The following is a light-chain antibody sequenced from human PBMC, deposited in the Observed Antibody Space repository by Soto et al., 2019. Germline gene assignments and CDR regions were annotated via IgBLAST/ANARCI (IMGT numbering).Light chain of an antibody. CDR3: SSYAGSTNLV. J-gene: IGLJ2*01. CDR1: SSDVGGYNY. Sequence: QSALTQPPSASGSPGQSVTISCTGTSSDVGGYNYVSWYQQHPGKAPKLMIYEVSKRPSGVPDRFSGSKSGNTASLTVSGLQAEDVADYYCSSYAGSTNLVFGGGTQLTVL. V-gene: IGLV2-8*01. CDR2: EVS.